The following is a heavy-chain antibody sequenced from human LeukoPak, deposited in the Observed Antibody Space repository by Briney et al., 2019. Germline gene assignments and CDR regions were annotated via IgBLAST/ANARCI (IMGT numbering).Heavy chain of an antibody. Sequence: PGGSLRLSCAASGFTFDDYAMHWVRQVTGKGLEWVSGISWNSGSIGYADSVKGRFTISRDNAKNSLYLQMNSLRAEDMALYYCAKSKTVTTEFDHWGQGTLVTVSS. D-gene: IGHD4-17*01. V-gene: IGHV3-9*03. J-gene: IGHJ4*02. CDR2: ISWNSGSI. CDR1: GFTFDDYA. CDR3: AKSKTVTTEFDH.